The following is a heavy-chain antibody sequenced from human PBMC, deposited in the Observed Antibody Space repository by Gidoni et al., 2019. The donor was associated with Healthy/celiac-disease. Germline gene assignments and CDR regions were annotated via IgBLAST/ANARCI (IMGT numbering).Heavy chain of an antibody. CDR3: ARAIAAAGPFDP. J-gene: IGHJ5*02. CDR1: GGSFSGYY. V-gene: IGHV4-34*01. CDR2: INHSGSP. Sequence: QVQLQQWGAGLLKPSETLSLTCAVYGGSFSGYYWSWIRQPPGKGLEWIGEINHSGSPNYNPSLKSRVTISVDTSKTQFSLKLSSVPAADTAVYYCARAIAAAGPFDPGGQGTLVTVSS. D-gene: IGHD6-13*01.